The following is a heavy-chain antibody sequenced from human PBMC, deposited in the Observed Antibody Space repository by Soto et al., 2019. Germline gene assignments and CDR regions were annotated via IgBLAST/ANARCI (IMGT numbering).Heavy chain of an antibody. D-gene: IGHD3-10*01. J-gene: IGHJ6*02. CDR1: GFTFGSYD. CDR2: IDIVGDT. V-gene: IGHV3-13*01. Sequence: EVQLVESGGGSVQPGGSLRLSCAASGFTFGSYDMHWVRQATGRGLEWVSSIDIVGDTYYQGSVKGRFTITRDNVKNSLDLQMHSLRAEDSAVYYCARVPSGEGFGEVSYGLDVWGHGTTVTVSS. CDR3: ARVPSGEGFGEVSYGLDV.